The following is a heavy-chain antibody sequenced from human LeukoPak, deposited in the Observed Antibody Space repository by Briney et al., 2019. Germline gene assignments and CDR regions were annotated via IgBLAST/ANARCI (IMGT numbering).Heavy chain of an antibody. D-gene: IGHD3-22*01. CDR2: ISSSSSYI. V-gene: IGHV3-21*01. J-gene: IGHJ5*02. CDR3: ARRYYESSGYSNWFDP. CDR1: GFTFSSYS. Sequence: GGSLRLSCAASGFTFSSYSMNWVRQAPGKGLEWVSSISSSSSYIYYADSVKGRFTISRDNAKNSLYLQMNSLRAEDTAVYYCARRYYESSGYSNWFDPWGQGTLVTVSS.